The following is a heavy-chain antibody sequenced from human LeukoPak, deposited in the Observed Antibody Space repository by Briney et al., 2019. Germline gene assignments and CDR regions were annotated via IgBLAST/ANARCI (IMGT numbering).Heavy chain of an antibody. V-gene: IGHV4-59*08. CDR1: GGSISRYY. Sequence: SETLSLTCTVSGGSISRYYWSWIRRPPGKGLEGIGYIYYSGSTNYIPSLKSRVTISVDTSKHQFSLKLSSVTAADTAVYYCARLNHMNYYYYGMDVWGQGTTVTVSS. CDR2: IYYSGST. CDR3: ARLNHMNYYYYGMDV. D-gene: IGHD1-14*01. J-gene: IGHJ6*02.